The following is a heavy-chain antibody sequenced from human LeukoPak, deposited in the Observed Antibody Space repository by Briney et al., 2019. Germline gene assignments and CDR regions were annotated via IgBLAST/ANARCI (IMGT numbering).Heavy chain of an antibody. D-gene: IGHD6-19*01. CDR3: ARDRPQQWLVRGQRGYYYYMDV. CDR1: GFTFSSYG. CDR2: ISYDGSNK. V-gene: IGHV3-30*03. Sequence: GGSLRLSCAASGFTFSSYGMHWVRQAPGKGLEWVAVISYDGSNKYYADSVKGRFTISRDNSKNTLYLQMNSLRAEDTAVYYCARDRPQQWLVRGQRGYYYYMDVWGKGTTVTISS. J-gene: IGHJ6*03.